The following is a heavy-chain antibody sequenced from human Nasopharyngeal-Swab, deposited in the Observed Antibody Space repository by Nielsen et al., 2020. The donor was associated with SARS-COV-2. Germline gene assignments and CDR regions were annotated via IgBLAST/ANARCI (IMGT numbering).Heavy chain of an antibody. D-gene: IGHD3-22*01. CDR3: ARLTTSAGDY. CDR1: VGSFSGYY. V-gene: IGHV4-34*01. CDR2: INHSGRT. J-gene: IGHJ4*02. Sequence: SETLSLTCAVYVGSFSGYYWTWIRQPPGGGLDWIREINHSGRTNYNPSLKSRVTISVDTSKNQFSLKLSSVTAADTAVYYCARLTTSAGDYWGQGTLVTVSS.